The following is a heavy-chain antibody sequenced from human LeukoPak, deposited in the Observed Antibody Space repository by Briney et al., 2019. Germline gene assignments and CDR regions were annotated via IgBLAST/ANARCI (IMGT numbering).Heavy chain of an antibody. D-gene: IGHD5-18*01. CDR1: GYSFTSYW. Sequence: GESLKISCKGPGYSFTSYWIGWVRQMPGKGLEWIGIIYPGDSDTRYSPSFQGRVTISADQSISTAYLQWSSLKAADTAMYYCARHSLVDTAMVEFDYWGQGTLVTVSS. V-gene: IGHV5-51*01. J-gene: IGHJ4*02. CDR3: ARHSLVDTAMVEFDY. CDR2: IYPGDSDT.